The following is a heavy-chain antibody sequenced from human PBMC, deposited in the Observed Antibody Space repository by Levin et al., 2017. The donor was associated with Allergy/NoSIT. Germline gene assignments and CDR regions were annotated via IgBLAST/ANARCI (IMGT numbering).Heavy chain of an antibody. D-gene: IGHD3-22*01. Sequence: PGESLKISCKGSGHSFNIYWIGWVRQMPGKGLEWMGIIYPDDSDTRYSPSFQGQVTISVDKSSSTAYLQWSSLKASDTAMYYCARQNYYYDSSGYYGYFDYWGQGTLVTVSS. V-gene: IGHV5-51*01. J-gene: IGHJ4*02. CDR1: GHSFNIYW. CDR2: IYPDDSDT. CDR3: ARQNYYYDSSGYYGYFDY.